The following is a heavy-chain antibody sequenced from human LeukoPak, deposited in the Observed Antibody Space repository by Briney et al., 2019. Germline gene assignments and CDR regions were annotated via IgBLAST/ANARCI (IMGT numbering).Heavy chain of an antibody. J-gene: IGHJ3*02. V-gene: IGHV4-30-2*01. CDR2: IYHSGST. CDR3: ARDHCSSSSCLDI. D-gene: IGHD2-15*01. CDR1: GGSISSGGYY. Sequence: PSETLSLTCTVSGGSISSGGYYWSWIRQPPGKGLEWIGYIYHSGSTYYNPSLKSRVTISVDTSKNQFSLKLSSVTAADTAVYYCARDHCSSSSCLDIWGQGTMVTVSS.